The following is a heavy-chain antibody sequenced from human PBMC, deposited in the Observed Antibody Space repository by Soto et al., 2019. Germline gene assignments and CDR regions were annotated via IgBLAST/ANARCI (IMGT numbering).Heavy chain of an antibody. Sequence: GGSLRLSCSVSGFTFSKYAMHWVRQAPGKGLEYVSGITSEGDRTWHADSVKDRFTISRDNSKNTLFLQMSSLRVEDTAIYFCVKGNQLLRYYFEFWGPGTLVTVSS. D-gene: IGHD3-9*01. CDR1: GFTFSKYA. CDR2: ITSEGDRT. J-gene: IGHJ4*01. V-gene: IGHV3-64D*06. CDR3: VKGNQLLRYYFEF.